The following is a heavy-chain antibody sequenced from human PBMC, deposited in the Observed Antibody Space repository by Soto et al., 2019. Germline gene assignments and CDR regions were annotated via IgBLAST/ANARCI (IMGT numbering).Heavy chain of an antibody. D-gene: IGHD2-8*01. CDR1: GGSISSGDYY. J-gene: IGHJ6*02. CDR2: IYYSGST. Sequence: QVQLQESGPGLVKPSQTLSLTCTVSGGSISSGDYYWSWIRQPPGKGLGWIGYIYYSGSTYYNPSLKSRVTISVDTSKNQFSLKLSSVTAADTAVYYCARDTDCTNGVCLYGMDVWGQGTTVTVSS. CDR3: ARDTDCTNGVCLYGMDV. V-gene: IGHV4-30-4*01.